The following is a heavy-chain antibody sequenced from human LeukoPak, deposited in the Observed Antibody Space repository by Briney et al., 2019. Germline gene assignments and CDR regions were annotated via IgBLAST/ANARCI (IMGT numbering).Heavy chain of an antibody. J-gene: IGHJ4*02. CDR1: GGSISSSSYY. CDR3: ARGQRLVIAPFDY. CDR2: IYYSGST. Sequence: PSETLSLTCTVSGGSISSSSYYWGWIRQPPGKGLEWIGSIYYSGSTYYNPSLKSRVTISVDTSKNQFSLKLSSVTAADTAVYYCARGQRLVIAPFDYWGQGTLFPVSS. V-gene: IGHV4-39*01. D-gene: IGHD3-9*01.